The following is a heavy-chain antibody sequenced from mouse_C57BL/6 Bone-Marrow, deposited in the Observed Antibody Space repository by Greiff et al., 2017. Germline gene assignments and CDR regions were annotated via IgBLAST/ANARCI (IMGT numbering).Heavy chain of an antibody. CDR2: IDPSDSYT. J-gene: IGHJ1*03. V-gene: IGHV1-59*01. D-gene: IGHD3-1*01. Sequence: QVQLQQPGAELVRPGTSVKLSCKASGYTFTSYWMHWVKQRPGQGLEWIGVIDPSDSYTNYNQKFKGKATLTVDTSSSTAYMQLSSLTSEDSAVYYCERRCGLVYFDVWGTGTTVTVSS. CDR1: GYTFTSYW. CDR3: ERRCGLVYFDV.